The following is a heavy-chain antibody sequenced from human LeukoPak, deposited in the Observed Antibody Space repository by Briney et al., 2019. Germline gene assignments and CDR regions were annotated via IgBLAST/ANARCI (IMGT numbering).Heavy chain of an antibody. CDR3: VIVRGYFDSSGSDY. V-gene: IGHV3-64D*06. CDR2: IPSNGGSA. D-gene: IGHD3-9*01. Sequence: GGSLSLSSSASAFTFSSYTIHWVRQAQRKGLEFVSAIPSNGGSAYYADSVKGRFTISRDNSKNTAYLQMSSLRAEDTAVYYCVIVRGYFDSSGSDYWGQGTLVTVSS. J-gene: IGHJ4*02. CDR1: AFTFSSYT.